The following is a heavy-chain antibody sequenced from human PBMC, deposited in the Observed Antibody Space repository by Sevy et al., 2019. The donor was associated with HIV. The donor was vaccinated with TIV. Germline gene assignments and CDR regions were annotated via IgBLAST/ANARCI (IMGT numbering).Heavy chain of an antibody. CDR3: ARLRWDLVVVPGATPGCYFDS. J-gene: IGHJ4*02. CDR1: GDSINTYY. D-gene: IGHD2-2*02. CDR2: VSHSGNT. V-gene: IGHV4-59*08. Sequence: SETLSLTCTVSGDSINTYYWSWIRQPPGKGLEWIGHVSHSGNTNYNPSLKSRVSMSVDTSTNRFSLKVKSVTAADTAVYYCARLRWDLVVVPGATPGCYFDSWGQGTLVTVSS.